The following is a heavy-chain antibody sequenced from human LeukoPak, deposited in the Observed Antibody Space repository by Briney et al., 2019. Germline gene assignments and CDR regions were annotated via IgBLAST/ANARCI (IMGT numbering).Heavy chain of an antibody. CDR2: INAGNGNT. J-gene: IGHJ3*02. Sequence: GASVKVSCKASGFTFTSYAMHWVRQAPGQRLEWMGWINAGNGNTKYLQKFQGRVTITRDTSASTAYMELSSLRSEDTAVYYCARGSVFYDILTGYYSTASGAFDIWGQGTMVTVSS. CDR3: ARGSVFYDILTGYYSTASGAFDI. D-gene: IGHD3-9*01. CDR1: GFTFTSYA. V-gene: IGHV1-3*01.